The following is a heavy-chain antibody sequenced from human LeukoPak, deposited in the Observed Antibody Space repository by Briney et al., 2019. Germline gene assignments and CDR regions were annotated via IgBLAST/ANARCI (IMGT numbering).Heavy chain of an antibody. V-gene: IGHV1-69*10. D-gene: IGHD5-18*01. CDR1: RGTFIRYT. CDR2: IIPILGIA. CDR3: AREKDSYGLESNWFDP. Sequence: SVTVSCMASRGTFIRYTISWLRQAPGQGLEWMGRIIPILGIANYAQQFQGRVTITADKSTSTAYMELSSLRSEDTAVYYCAREKDSYGLESNWFDPWGQGTLVTVSS. J-gene: IGHJ5*02.